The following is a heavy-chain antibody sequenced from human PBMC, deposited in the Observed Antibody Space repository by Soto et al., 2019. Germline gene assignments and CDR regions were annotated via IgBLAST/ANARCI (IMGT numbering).Heavy chain of an antibody. J-gene: IGHJ1*01. CDR1: GYTFTSYD. CDR3: ARDASEYGGPEYFQH. D-gene: IGHD4-17*01. CDR2: INAGNGNT. Sequence: ASVKVSCKASGYTFTSYDINWVRQATGQRLEWMGWINAGNGNTKYSQKFQGRVTITRDTSASTAYMELSSLRSEDTAVYYCARDASEYGGPEYFQHWGQGTLVTVSS. V-gene: IGHV1-3*01.